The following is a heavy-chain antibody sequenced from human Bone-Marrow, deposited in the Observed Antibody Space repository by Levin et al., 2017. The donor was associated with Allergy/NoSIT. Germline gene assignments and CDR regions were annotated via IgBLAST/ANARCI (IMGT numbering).Heavy chain of an antibody. J-gene: IGHJ4*02. CDR3: AKVDSSSWNPPEYYFDC. D-gene: IGHD6-13*01. CDR1: CDSLPSPY. V-gene: IGHV4-59*11. CDR2: IYYGGRT. Sequence: SQTLSLPCTVSCDSLPSPYWSWLRQSPGKGLEWIGFIYYGGRTNYNPSLQSRVRLSVATYKNQFSLRLATVTAADPAVYYCAKVDSSSWNPPEYYFDCWGQGALVADSS.